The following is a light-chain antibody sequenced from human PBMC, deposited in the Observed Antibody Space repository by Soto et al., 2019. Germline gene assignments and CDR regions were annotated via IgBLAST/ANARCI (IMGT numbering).Light chain of an antibody. J-gene: IGLJ1*01. CDR2: EGS. CDR3: CSYAGGSALYV. V-gene: IGLV2-23*01. Sequence: QSVLTQPASVSGSPGQSITISCTGTSSDVGNSNLVSWYQQHPGKAPKLIIYEGSKRPSGVSNRFSGSKSGNTASLTISGLQAEDEADYSCCSYAGGSALYVFGTGTKLTVL. CDR1: SSDVGNSNL.